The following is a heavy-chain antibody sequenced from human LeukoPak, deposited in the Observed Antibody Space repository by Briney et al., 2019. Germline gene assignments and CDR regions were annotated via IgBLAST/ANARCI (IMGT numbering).Heavy chain of an antibody. CDR3: ATFYGDYEGCYFDY. D-gene: IGHD4-17*01. Sequence: SETLSLTCTVSGGSISSGGYYWSWIRQHPGKGLEWIGYIYYSGSAYYNPSLKSRVTISVDTSKNQFSLKLSSVTAADTAVYYCATFYGDYEGCYFDYWGQGTLVTVSS. CDR2: IYYSGSA. J-gene: IGHJ4*02. V-gene: IGHV4-31*03. CDR1: GGSISSGGYY.